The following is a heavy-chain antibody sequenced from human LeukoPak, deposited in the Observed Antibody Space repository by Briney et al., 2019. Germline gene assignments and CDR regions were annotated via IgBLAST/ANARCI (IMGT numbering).Heavy chain of an antibody. Sequence: GGSLRLSCAASGFAFSSYWMSWVRQAPGKGLEWVANIKQDGSEKYYVDSVKGRFTISRDNAKNSLYLQMTSLRGEDTAVYYCARIGDQDDWEVPFDYWGQGTLVAVSS. V-gene: IGHV3-7*01. J-gene: IGHJ4*02. CDR1: GFAFSSYW. CDR3: ARIGDQDDWEVPFDY. D-gene: IGHD3-9*01. CDR2: IKQDGSEK.